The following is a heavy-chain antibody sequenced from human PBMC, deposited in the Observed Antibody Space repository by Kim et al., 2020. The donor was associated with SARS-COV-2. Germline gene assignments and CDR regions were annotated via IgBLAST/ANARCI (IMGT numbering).Heavy chain of an antibody. D-gene: IGHD6-6*01. CDR2: ISGSGGST. Sequence: GGSLRLSCAASRFSFSTYAMNWVRQAPGKGLEWVSGISGSGGSTYYAGSVKGRFTIYRDNSKNTLYLQMKSLRAEDTAVYYCAIPSSSVSYYYYYGMDV. CDR3: AIPSSSVSYYYYYGMDV. V-gene: IGHV3-23*01. CDR1: RFSFSTYA. J-gene: IGHJ6*01.